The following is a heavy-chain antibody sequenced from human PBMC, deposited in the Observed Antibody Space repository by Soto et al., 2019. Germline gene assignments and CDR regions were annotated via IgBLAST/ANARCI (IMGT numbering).Heavy chain of an antibody. CDR2: INHSGST. V-gene: IGHV4-34*01. D-gene: IGHD3-3*01. CDR1: VGSFSGYY. Sequence: SETLSLTCSVYVGSFSGYYWSWIRQPPGKGLEWIGEINHSGSTNYNPSLKSRVTISVDTSKNQFSLKLSSVTAADTAVYYCARAQVFYDFWSGYHAPFDYLCQRTLGTVSS. CDR3: ARAQVFYDFWSGYHAPFDY. J-gene: IGHJ4*02.